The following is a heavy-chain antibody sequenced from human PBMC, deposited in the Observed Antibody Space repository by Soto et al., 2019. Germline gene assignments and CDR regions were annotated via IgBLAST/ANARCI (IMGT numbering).Heavy chain of an antibody. CDR3: AKDQRASDYGYGMDV. D-gene: IGHD4-17*01. V-gene: IGHV3-30*18. J-gene: IGHJ6*02. Sequence: PGGSLRLSCAASGFTFSSYGMHWVRQAPGKGQERVAVISYDGSNKYYADSVKGRFTISRDNSKNSLYLQMNSLSAEDTAVYYCAKDQRASDYGYGMDVWGQGTTVTVSS. CDR1: GFTFSSYG. CDR2: ISYDGSNK.